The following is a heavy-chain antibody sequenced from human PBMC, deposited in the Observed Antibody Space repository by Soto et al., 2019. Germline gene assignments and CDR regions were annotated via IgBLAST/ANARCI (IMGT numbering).Heavy chain of an antibody. Sequence: QVQLVESGGGVVQPGRSLRLSCAASGFTFSSYGMHWVRQAPGKGLEWVAVISYDGSNKYYADSVKGRFTISRDNSKNTLYLQMNSLRAEDTAVYYCAKDGFHSSSWYYYYYGMDVWGQGTTVIVSS. CDR3: AKDGFHSSSWYYYYYGMDV. J-gene: IGHJ6*02. CDR1: GFTFSSYG. D-gene: IGHD6-13*01. CDR2: ISYDGSNK. V-gene: IGHV3-30*18.